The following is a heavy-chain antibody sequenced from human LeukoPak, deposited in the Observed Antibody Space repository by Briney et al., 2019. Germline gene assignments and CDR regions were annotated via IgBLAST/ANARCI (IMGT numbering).Heavy chain of an antibody. D-gene: IGHD1-26*01. Sequence: GGSLRLSCAPSGFTFTSAWMHWVRQAPGTGLVWVSRITDDATTTYADSVRGRFTISRDNAKNILYLQMNSLRAEDTAVYYCVRDRVGPDYWGQGTLVTVSS. CDR2: ITDDATT. CDR3: VRDRVGPDY. J-gene: IGHJ4*02. V-gene: IGHV3-74*03. CDR1: GFTFTSAW.